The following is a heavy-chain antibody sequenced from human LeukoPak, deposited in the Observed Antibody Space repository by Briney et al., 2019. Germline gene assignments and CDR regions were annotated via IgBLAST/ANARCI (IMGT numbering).Heavy chain of an antibody. Sequence: SETLSLTCTVSGGSISSYYWSWIRQPPGKGLEWIGYIYYSGSTYYNPSLKSRVTISVDTSKNQFSLKLSSVTAADTAVYYCARSYLSYSSSWYYFDYWGQGTLVTVSS. CDR2: IYYSGST. CDR3: ARSYLSYSSSWYYFDY. D-gene: IGHD6-13*01. CDR1: GGSISSYY. J-gene: IGHJ4*02. V-gene: IGHV4-59*12.